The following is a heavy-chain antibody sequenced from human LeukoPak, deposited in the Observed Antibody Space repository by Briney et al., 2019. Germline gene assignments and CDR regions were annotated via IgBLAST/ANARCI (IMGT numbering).Heavy chain of an antibody. V-gene: IGHV1-2*02. CDR1: GYTFTGYY. J-gene: IGHJ5*02. Sequence: ASVKVSCKASGYTFTGYYMHWVRQAPGQGLEWMGWINPNSGGTNYAQKFQGRVTMTRDTSISTAYMELSRLRSDDTAVYYCARGSMVRGVGYWFAPGGKGPLVTVSS. D-gene: IGHD3-10*01. CDR3: ARGSMVRGVGYWFAP. CDR2: INPNSGGT.